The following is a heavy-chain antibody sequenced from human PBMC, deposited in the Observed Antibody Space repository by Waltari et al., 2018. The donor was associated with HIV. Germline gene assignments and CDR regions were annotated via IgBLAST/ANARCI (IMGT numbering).Heavy chain of an antibody. V-gene: IGHV1-2*06. D-gene: IGHD2-2*01. J-gene: IGHJ4*02. Sequence: QVQLVQSGAEVKKPGASVKVSCKASGYTFTGYYMHWVRQAPGQGLEWMGRSNPNSGGTNYAQKFQGRVTMTRDTSISTAYMEVSRLRSDDTAVYYCARGLLYCSSSSCPTYYWGQGTLVAVSS. CDR2: SNPNSGGT. CDR1: GYTFTGYY. CDR3: ARGLLYCSSSSCPTYY.